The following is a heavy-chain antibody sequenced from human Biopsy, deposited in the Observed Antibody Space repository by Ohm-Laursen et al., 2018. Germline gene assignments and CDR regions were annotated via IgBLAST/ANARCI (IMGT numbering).Heavy chain of an antibody. CDR2: IIPILRTT. Sequence: SVKVSCKPSTGTFDSYGVTWVRQAPGQGLEWMGRIIPILRTTTYAPKFQGRVTFTADKSLSTAYLELSSLTSEDTAMFYCAREAIGYQLPCDDWGQGTLVTVSS. V-gene: IGHV1-69*04. CDR3: AREAIGYQLPCDD. D-gene: IGHD2-15*01. CDR1: TGTFDSYG. J-gene: IGHJ4*02.